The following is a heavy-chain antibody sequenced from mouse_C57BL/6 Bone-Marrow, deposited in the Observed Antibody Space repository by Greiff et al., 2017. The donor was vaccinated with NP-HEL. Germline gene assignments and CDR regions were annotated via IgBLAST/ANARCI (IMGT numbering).Heavy chain of an antibody. CDR1: GFTFSDYG. V-gene: IGHV5-15*01. Sequence: EVKLMESGGGLVQPGGSLKLSCAASGFTFSDYGMAWVRQAPRKGPEWVAFISNLAYSIYYADTVTGRFTISRENAKNTLYLEMSSLRSEDTAMYYCARGYYGSSLYAMDYWGQGTSVTVSS. D-gene: IGHD1-1*01. J-gene: IGHJ4*01. CDR3: ARGYYGSSLYAMDY. CDR2: ISNLAYSI.